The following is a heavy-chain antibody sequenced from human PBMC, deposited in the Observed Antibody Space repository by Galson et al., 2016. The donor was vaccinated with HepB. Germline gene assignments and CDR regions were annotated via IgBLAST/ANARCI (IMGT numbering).Heavy chain of an antibody. Sequence: ETLSLTCSVSGVSVSSASYYWTWIRQSPGKGLEWVGLVWQNGRTNYNPSLRSRLTISIDRSMNQFSLELNSMTAADTAVYYCARYAGVGTTPGRFGFWGQGTLVTVSS. J-gene: IGHJ4*02. CDR1: GVSVSSASYY. D-gene: IGHD1/OR15-1a*01. V-gene: IGHV4-61*01. CDR2: VWQNGRT. CDR3: ARYAGVGTTPGRFGF.